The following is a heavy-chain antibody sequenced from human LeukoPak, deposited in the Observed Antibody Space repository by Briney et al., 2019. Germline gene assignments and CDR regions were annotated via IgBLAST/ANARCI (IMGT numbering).Heavy chain of an antibody. CDR1: GYSFSNYW. CDR3: AIPPGYCGNDCSFDH. V-gene: IGHV5-51*01. CDR2: LYPGDYEP. J-gene: IGHJ4*02. D-gene: IGHD2-21*02. Sequence: LGESLQISCEGSGYSFSNYWLGWVRQMPGKGLEWMGILYPGDYEPRYSPSFQGLVTISVDKSISAAYLQWSSLKASDTAMYYCAIPPGYCGNDCSFDHWGQGTLVTVSS.